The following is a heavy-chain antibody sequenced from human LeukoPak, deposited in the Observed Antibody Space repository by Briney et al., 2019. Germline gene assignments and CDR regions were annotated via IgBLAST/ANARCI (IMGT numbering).Heavy chain of an antibody. J-gene: IGHJ4*02. Sequence: GGSLRLSCAASGFTVSSNYMSWVRQAPGKGLEWVSVIYNTGSTFYADSVKGRFTISRDNAKNSLYLQMNSLRAEDTAVYCCASSLIKWKEKDYWGQGTLVTVSS. CDR1: GFTVSSNY. D-gene: IGHD1-20*01. CDR3: ASSLIKWKEKDY. V-gene: IGHV3-66*01. CDR2: IYNTGST.